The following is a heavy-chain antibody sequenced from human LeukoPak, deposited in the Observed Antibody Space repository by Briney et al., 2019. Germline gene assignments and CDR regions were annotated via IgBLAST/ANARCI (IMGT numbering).Heavy chain of an antibody. V-gene: IGHV1-18*01. Sequence: ASVKVSCKASGYTFSSYGISWVRQAPGQGLEWMGWISAYNGNTNYAQKLQGRVTMTTDTSASTAYMELRSLRADNTAVYYCARGLRIAVAGNIDYWGQGTLVTVSS. D-gene: IGHD6-19*01. J-gene: IGHJ4*02. CDR3: ARGLRIAVAGNIDY. CDR2: ISAYNGNT. CDR1: GYTFSSYG.